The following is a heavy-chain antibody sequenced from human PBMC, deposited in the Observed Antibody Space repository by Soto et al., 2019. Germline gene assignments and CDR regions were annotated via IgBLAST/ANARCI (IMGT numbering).Heavy chain of an antibody. V-gene: IGHV3-30*18. Sequence: GGSLRLSCAASGFTFSNFGMHWVRQAPGKGLEWVAHISYDGSNEHYTDAVKGRFTISRDNSKNTLYVQMNSLRAEDTAVYYCGKDTYCYDSSGYYIFDNWGQGTLVTVSS. J-gene: IGHJ4*02. CDR3: GKDTYCYDSSGYYIFDN. CDR2: ISYDGSNE. CDR1: GFTFSNFG. D-gene: IGHD3-22*01.